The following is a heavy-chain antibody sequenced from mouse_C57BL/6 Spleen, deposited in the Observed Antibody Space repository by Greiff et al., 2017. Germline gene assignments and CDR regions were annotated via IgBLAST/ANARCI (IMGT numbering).Heavy chain of an antibody. V-gene: IGHV1-61*01. CDR1: GYTFTSYW. CDR3: ARDYGSSLWYFDV. Sequence: QVQLQQPGAELVRPGSSVKLSCKASGYTFTSYWMDWVKQRPGQGLEWIGNIYPSDSETHYNQKFKDKATLTVDKSSSTAYMQRSSLTSEDSAVYYCARDYGSSLWYFDVWGTGTTVTVSS. D-gene: IGHD1-1*01. CDR2: IYPSDSET. J-gene: IGHJ1*03.